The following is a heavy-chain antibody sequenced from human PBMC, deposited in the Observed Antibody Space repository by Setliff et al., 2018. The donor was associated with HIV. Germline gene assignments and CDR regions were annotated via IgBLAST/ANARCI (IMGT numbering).Heavy chain of an antibody. D-gene: IGHD3-22*01. V-gene: IGHV4-39*01. CDR3: ARHTSEDPYDSSGYYYPSGAFDI. CDR2: IYYSGST. Sequence: PSETLSLTCTVSGGSISSSSYYWGWIRQPPGKGLEWIGSIYYSGSTYYNPSLKSRVTISVDTSKNQFSLKLSSVTAADTAVYYCARHTSEDPYDSSGYYYPSGAFDIWGQGNPGHRLL. J-gene: IGHJ3*02. CDR1: GGSISSSSYY.